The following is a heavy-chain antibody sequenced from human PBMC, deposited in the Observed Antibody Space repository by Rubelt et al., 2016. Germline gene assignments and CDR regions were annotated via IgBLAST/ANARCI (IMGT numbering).Heavy chain of an antibody. CDR2: IYPGASAT. J-gene: IGHJ5*02. V-gene: IGHV5-51*07. D-gene: IGHD4-17*01. CDR1: GCSFTSYW. CDR3: ARVTTVTNDNWFDP. Sequence: EVQLVQSGAEVQKPGESLKISCTGSGCSFTSYWIGWVHQMPGKGLEWMGIIYPGASATSYGPSFQGQVTTSADKSISTAYLQWSSLKASDTAMYYCARVTTVTNDNWFDPWGQGTLVTVSS.